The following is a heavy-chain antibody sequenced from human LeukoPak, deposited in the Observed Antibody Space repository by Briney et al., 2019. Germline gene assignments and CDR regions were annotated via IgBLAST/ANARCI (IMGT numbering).Heavy chain of an antibody. CDR3: ARGPYSSGWSPTYFDY. CDR1: GYTFTSYA. J-gene: IGHJ4*02. V-gene: IGHV1-3*01. CDR2: INAGNGNT. Sequence: ASVKVSCKASGYTFTSYAMHWVRQAPGQRLEWMGWINAGNGNTKYSHKFQGRVTITRDTSASTAYMELSSLRSEDTAVYYCARGPYSSGWSPTYFDYWGQGTLVTVSS. D-gene: IGHD6-19*01.